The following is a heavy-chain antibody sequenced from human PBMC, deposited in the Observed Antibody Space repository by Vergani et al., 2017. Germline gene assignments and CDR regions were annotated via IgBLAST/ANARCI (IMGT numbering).Heavy chain of an antibody. D-gene: IGHD6-25*01. CDR1: GGSISSYY. CDR2: IYYSGST. J-gene: IGHJ3*02. Sequence: QVQLQESGPGLVKPSQTLSLTCTVSGGSISSYYWSWIRQPPGKGLEWIGYIYYSGSTNYNPSLKSRVTISVDTSKNQFSLKLSSVTAAHTAVYYCARDSDSSDGGAFDIWGQGTMVTVSS. V-gene: IGHV4-59*01. CDR3: ARDSDSSDGGAFDI.